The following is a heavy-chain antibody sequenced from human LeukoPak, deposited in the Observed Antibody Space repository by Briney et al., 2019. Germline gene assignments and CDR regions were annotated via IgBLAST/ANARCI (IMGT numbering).Heavy chain of an antibody. CDR3: ARHDHLGCSIDY. Sequence: GASVKVSCKASGYTFTGYYMHWVRQAPGQGLEWMGWINPNSGGTNYAQKFQGRVTMTRDTSISTAYMELSRLRSDDTAVYYRARHDHLGCSIDYWGQGTLVTVSS. CDR1: GYTFTGYY. D-gene: IGHD2-15*01. CDR2: INPNSGGT. V-gene: IGHV1-2*02. J-gene: IGHJ4*02.